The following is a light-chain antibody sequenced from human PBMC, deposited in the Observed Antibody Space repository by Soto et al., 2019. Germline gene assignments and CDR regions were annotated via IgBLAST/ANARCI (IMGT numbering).Light chain of an antibody. CDR3: MQATQFPLT. J-gene: IGKJ4*01. CDR1: QSLLHSDGNTY. Sequence: DIVLTQTPLSSPVALGQPASISCRSSQSLLHSDGNTYLSWLHQRPGQPPRLLIYKVSNRFSVDPDRFRGSGTGTDFTLKINRVESEDVGVYYCMQATQFPLTFGGGTKVEIK. CDR2: KVS. V-gene: IGKV2-24*01.